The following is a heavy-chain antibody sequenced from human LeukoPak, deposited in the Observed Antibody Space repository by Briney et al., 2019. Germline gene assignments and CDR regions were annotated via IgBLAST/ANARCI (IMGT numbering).Heavy chain of an antibody. V-gene: IGHV1-2*02. J-gene: IGHJ4*02. CDR1: GYTFSGYY. D-gene: IGHD2-2*01. Sequence: ASVKASCKASGYTFSGYYVHWVRQAPGQGLEWMGWINPNTGATNYAQKFQGRVTMTRDTSISAAFLELSMLTSDDTAVYYCARGGSTIVVVPASNLPSDYWGQGTLVTVSS. CDR2: INPNTGAT. CDR3: ARGGSTIVVVPASNLPSDY.